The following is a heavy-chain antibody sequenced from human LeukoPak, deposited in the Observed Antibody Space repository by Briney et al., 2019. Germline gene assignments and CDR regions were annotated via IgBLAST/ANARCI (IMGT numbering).Heavy chain of an antibody. CDR1: GDSISSGSYF. J-gene: IGHJ4*02. CDR2: ISTTGST. Sequence: SETLSVTCTVSGDSISSGSYFWSWIGQPAGKGLEWIGRISTTGSTNYNPSLKSRLSISAVTSKNQFSLSLTSVTAADTAVYYCGIAPYGPLDHWGQGILVTVSS. D-gene: IGHD3-10*01. V-gene: IGHV4-61*02. CDR3: GIAPYGPLDH.